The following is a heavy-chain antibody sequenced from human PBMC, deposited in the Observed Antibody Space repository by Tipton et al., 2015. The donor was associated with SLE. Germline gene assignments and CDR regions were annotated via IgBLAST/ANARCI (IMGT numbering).Heavy chain of an antibody. CDR1: GVSIIDHY. CDR3: AGDVDWWAFDD. V-gene: IGHV4-59*11. J-gene: IGHJ4*02. Sequence: TLSLTCTVSGVSIIDHYWYWIRQPPGKGLEWIGYNSYSGSSKYSPSFKSRVTISLDTSRNQFSLKLDSVTAADTAVYYCAGDVDWWAFDDWGQGTLVTVSS. D-gene: IGHD2-8*02. CDR2: NSYSGSS.